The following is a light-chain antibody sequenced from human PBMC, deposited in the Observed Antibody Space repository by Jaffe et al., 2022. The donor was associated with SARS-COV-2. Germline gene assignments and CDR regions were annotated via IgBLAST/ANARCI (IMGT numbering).Light chain of an antibody. CDR2: GAS. CDR3: QQYGADYT. Sequence: EIVLTQSPGTLSLSPGERATLSCRASQSVSSSYLAWYQQKPGQAPRLLIYGASSRATGIPDRFSGSGSGTDFTLTISRLEPEDFAVYYCQQYGADYTFGQGTKLEIK. CDR1: QSVSSSY. V-gene: IGKV3-20*01. J-gene: IGKJ2*01.